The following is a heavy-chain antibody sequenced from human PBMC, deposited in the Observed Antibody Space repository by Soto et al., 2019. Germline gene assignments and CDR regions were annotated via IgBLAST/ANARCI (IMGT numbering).Heavy chain of an antibody. CDR3: AKGGYIYGLDP. J-gene: IGHJ5*02. CDR2: ISESGDNA. CDR1: GFPFTTYA. D-gene: IGHD5-18*01. V-gene: IGHV3-23*01. Sequence: EVQLLEYGGGLAQPGGSLRLSCAASGFPFTTYAMSWVRQAPGKGPEWVSAISESGDNAFYADSVQGRFTISRDNSYNILYLQMNSLRAEDTALYFWAKGGYIYGLDPWGQGTLVTVSS.